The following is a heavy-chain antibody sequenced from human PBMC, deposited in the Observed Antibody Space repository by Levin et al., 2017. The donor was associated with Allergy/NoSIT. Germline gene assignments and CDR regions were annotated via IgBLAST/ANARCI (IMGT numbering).Heavy chain of an antibody. Sequence: SGPTLVKPTQTLTLTCTFSGFSLSTSGVGVGWIRQPPGKALEWLALIYWDDDKRYSPSLNRRLTITQDTSKNQVVLTSTNMDPVDTGTYYCARRLGFGYADAFDIWGQGTKVTVSS. CDR1: GFSLSTSGVG. CDR3: ARRLGFGYADAFDI. D-gene: IGHD5-18*01. J-gene: IGHJ3*02. V-gene: IGHV2-5*02. CDR2: IYWDDDK.